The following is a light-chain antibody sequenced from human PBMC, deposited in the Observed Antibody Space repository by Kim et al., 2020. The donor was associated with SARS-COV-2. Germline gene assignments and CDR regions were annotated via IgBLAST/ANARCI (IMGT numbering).Light chain of an antibody. Sequence: SATPGSKVSIPCEASQEVDDDVNWYQQKSGEATILNIQEGTTLVPRISPRFRGSGYGTDFTLTINNIGSEDAAYYFCLQHDNYPYTFGQGTKLEI. CDR3: LQHDNYPYT. J-gene: IGKJ2*01. CDR2: EGT. CDR1: QEVDDD. V-gene: IGKV5-2*01.